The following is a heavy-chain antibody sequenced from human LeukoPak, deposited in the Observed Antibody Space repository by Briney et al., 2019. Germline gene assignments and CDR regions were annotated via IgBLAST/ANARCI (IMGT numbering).Heavy chain of an antibody. D-gene: IGHD3-22*01. CDR1: GFTVSRNY. V-gene: IGHV3-53*01. J-gene: IGHJ4*02. CDR3: ARTSGYPYNFDN. CDR2: IYSGGAT. Sequence: PGGSLRLSCAASGFTVSRNYMTWVRQAPGQGLEWVSVIYSGGATYYADSVKGRFTISRDNSKNTLYLQMNSLRAEDTAVYHCARTSGYPYNFDNWGQGTLVTVSS.